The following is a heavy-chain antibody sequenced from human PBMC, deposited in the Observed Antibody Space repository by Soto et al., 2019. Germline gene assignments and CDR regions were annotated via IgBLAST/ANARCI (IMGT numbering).Heavy chain of an antibody. V-gene: IGHV6-1*01. Sequence: PSQTLSLTCAISGDSVSSNSATWDWIRQSPSRGLEWLGRTYYRSKWFNDYAVSVKSRITINPDTSNNQLSLQLSSVTAADTAVYYCAIYGGNSVYFDYWGQGTLVTVSS. CDR2: TYYRSKWFN. CDR3: AIYGGNSVYFDY. CDR1: GDSVSSNSAT. J-gene: IGHJ4*02. D-gene: IGHD4-17*01.